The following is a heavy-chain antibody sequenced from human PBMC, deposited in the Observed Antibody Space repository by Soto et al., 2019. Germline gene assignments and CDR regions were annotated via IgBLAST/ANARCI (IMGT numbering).Heavy chain of an antibody. D-gene: IGHD2-2*01. CDR1: GYTFTIYA. CDR2: INAGNGNT. CDR3: VRAHIVVVPAAMSG. Sequence: ASVKVSCKASGYTFTIYAIHWVRQAPGQRLEWMGRINAGNGNTKYSQKNQGRITITRDTSASTAYIELSSVRSQDTAVYYCVRAHIVVVPAAMSGWGQGSLVTVSS. V-gene: IGHV1-3*01. J-gene: IGHJ4*02.